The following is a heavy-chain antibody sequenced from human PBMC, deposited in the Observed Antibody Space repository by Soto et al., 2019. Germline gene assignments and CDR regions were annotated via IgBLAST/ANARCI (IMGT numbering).Heavy chain of an antibody. V-gene: IGHV3-30-3*01. D-gene: IGHD3-22*01. CDR2: ISYDGSNK. J-gene: IGHJ6*02. Sequence: GGSLRLSCAASGFTFSSYAMHWVRQAPGKGLEWVAVISYDGSNKYYADSVKGRFTISRDNSKNTLYLQMNSLRAEDTAVYYCARDKYYDPIFGGMDVWGQGTTVTVSS. CDR1: GFTFSSYA. CDR3: ARDKYYDPIFGGMDV.